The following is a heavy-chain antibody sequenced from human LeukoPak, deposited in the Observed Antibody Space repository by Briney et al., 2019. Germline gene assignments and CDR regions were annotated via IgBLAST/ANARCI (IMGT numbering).Heavy chain of an antibody. CDR3: ARVGARQILEY. CDR1: GFTFTNYW. J-gene: IGHJ4*02. Sequence: GGSLRLSCAVSGFTFTNYWMNWVRQAPGKGLEWVANIKQDGGEKYYLDSVKGRFTVSRDNAKNSLYLQMNSLRAEDTAVYYCARVGARQILEYWGQGTLVTVSS. CDR2: IKQDGGEK. V-gene: IGHV3-7*01. D-gene: IGHD4-17*01.